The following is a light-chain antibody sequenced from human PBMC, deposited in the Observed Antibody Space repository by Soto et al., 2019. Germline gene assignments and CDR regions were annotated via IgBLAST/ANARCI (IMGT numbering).Light chain of an antibody. CDR2: DAS. J-gene: IGKJ3*01. CDR3: QQRSDGFT. CDR1: QSVSSY. Sequence: EIVLTQSPATLSLSPGERATLSCRASQSVSSYLAWYQQRPGQAPRLLIYDASNRATGIPARFSGSGSGTDFTLTISSLEHADCAVYYCQQRSDGFTFGPGTKVDI. V-gene: IGKV3-11*01.